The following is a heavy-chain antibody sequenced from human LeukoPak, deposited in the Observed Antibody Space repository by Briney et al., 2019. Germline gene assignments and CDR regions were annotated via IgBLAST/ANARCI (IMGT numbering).Heavy chain of an antibody. CDR3: ARCSGVFGSSGY. CDR2: ISSGTGSYI. D-gene: IGHD6-6*01. J-gene: IGHJ4*02. CDR1: GFTFSTCG. V-gene: IGHV3-21*01. Sequence: GGSLRLSCAACGFTFSTCGMNWVRQAPGKGLEWVSTISSGTGSYIYYADSVRGRFTISRDNAKNSLYLQMNSLRAEDTAVYYCARCSGVFGSSGYWGQGTLVTVSS.